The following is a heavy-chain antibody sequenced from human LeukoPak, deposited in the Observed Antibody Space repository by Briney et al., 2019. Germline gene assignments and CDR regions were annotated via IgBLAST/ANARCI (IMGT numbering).Heavy chain of an antibody. V-gene: IGHV4-59*01. Sequence: PSETLSLTWTVSGGSITGYYWSWIRQPPGKGLEWIAYISYTGYINYNPSLKSRVTISLDTSKNQFSLKLNSVTAADTAVYFCARAGSSSWYTLAADSWGQGTLVTVSS. J-gene: IGHJ5*01. D-gene: IGHD2-15*01. CDR3: ARAGSSSWYTLAADS. CDR2: ISYTGYI. CDR1: GGSITGYY.